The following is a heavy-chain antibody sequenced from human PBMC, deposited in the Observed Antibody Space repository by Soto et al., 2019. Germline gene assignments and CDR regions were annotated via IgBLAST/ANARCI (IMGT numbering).Heavy chain of an antibody. J-gene: IGHJ3*02. Sequence: PSETLSLTCTVSGGSISSGDYYWSWIRQPPGKGLEWIGYIYYSGSTYYNPSLTSRVTISVDTSKNQFSLKLSSVTAADTAVYYCARAPHLLFIYGLRGAFVIWGQGTMVTVSS. CDR3: ARAPHLLFIYGLRGAFVI. CDR2: IYYSGST. V-gene: IGHV4-30-4*01. CDR1: GGSISSGDYY. D-gene: IGHD3-10*01.